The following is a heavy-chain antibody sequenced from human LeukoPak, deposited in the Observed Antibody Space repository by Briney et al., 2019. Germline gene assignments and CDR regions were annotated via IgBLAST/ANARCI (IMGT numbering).Heavy chain of an antibody. CDR2: IWYDGSNK. CDR3: ARSVTSEDYYFDY. V-gene: IGHV3-33*01. D-gene: IGHD3-16*01. J-gene: IGHJ4*02. CDR1: GFTFSSYG. Sequence: GRSLRLSCAASGFTFSSYGMHWVRQAPGKGLEWVAVIWYDGSNKYYADSVKGRFTISRDNSENTLYLQMNSLRAEDTAVYYCARSVTSEDYYFDYWGQGTLVTVSS.